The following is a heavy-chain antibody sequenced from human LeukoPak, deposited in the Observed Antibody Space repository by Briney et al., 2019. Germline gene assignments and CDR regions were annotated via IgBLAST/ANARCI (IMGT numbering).Heavy chain of an antibody. CDR3: ARDPGYSNSPYYLDY. CDR1: GFTFKTYS. D-gene: IGHD5-12*01. CDR2: ISSGGTYV. J-gene: IGHJ4*02. Sequence: NSGGSLRLSCVVSGFTFKTYSMNWVRQAPGKGLEWVSSISSGGTYVDYADSVKGRFTISRDNAKNSLYLQMNSLRAEDTAVFYCARDPGYSNSPYYLDYWGQGTLVTVSS. V-gene: IGHV3-21*01.